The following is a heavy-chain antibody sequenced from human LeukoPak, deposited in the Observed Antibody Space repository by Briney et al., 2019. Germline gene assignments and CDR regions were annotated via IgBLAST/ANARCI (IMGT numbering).Heavy chain of an antibody. Sequence: ASVKVSCKASGYIFINYAIHWVRQAPGQRLEWMGWINPGNGNTKYSQEFQGRVTITRDTSASTGYMELSSLRSEDMAVYYCARGSSSSPYYLDYWGQGTLVTVSS. CDR1: GYIFINYA. CDR2: INPGNGNT. J-gene: IGHJ4*02. V-gene: IGHV1-3*03. CDR3: ARGSSSSPYYLDY. D-gene: IGHD6-6*01.